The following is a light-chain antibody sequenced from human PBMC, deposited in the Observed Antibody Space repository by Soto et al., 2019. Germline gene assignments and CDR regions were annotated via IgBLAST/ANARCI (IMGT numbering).Light chain of an antibody. V-gene: IGLV2-11*01. J-gene: IGLJ3*02. CDR2: DVD. CDR1: SSDVGGYNY. Sequence: QSALTQPRSVSGSPGQSVTISCTGTSSDVGGYNYVSWYQQHPGKAPKVMIYDVDKRPSGVPDRFSGSKSGNTASLTISGLQTEDEADYYCCSYAGSYPWVFGGGTQLTVL. CDR3: CSYAGSYPWV.